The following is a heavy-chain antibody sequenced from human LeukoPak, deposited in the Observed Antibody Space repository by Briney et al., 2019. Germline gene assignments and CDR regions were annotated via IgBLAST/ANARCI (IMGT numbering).Heavy chain of an antibody. CDR1: GYTFTNYG. CDR2: IDSRNGHT. Sequence: GASVKVSCKASGYTFTNYGITWVRQAPGQGLEWMGWIDSRNGHTKYGQKFQGRVIMTTDTSTSTTYMELRSLRSDDTAVYDCARAITMIVRAGDYWGQGTLVTVSS. CDR3: ARAITMIVRAGDY. D-gene: IGHD3-22*01. J-gene: IGHJ4*02. V-gene: IGHV1-18*01.